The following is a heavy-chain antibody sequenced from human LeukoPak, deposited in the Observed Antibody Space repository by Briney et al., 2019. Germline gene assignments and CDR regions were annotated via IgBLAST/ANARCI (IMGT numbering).Heavy chain of an antibody. Sequence: PGGSLRLSCPGFVFSFTSFDMSWVTQAPGRGLEWVSAMSGSGDTTYYADSVKGRFTISRDLSKNTLYLQMSGLRAEDTAVYYCAKERRNYFHYWGQGTLVTVSS. V-gene: IGHV3-23*01. CDR3: AKERRNYFHY. CDR2: MSGSGDTT. J-gene: IGHJ4*02. CDR1: VFSFTSFD.